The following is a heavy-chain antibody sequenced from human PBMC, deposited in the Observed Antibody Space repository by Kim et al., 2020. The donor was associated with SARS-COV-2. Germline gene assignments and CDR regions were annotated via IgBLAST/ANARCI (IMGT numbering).Heavy chain of an antibody. Sequence: GGSLRLSCAASGFTFSSYGMHWVRQAPGKGLEWVAVIWYDGSNKYYADSVKGRFTISRDNSKNTLYLQMNSLRAEDTAVYYCARDFRFGEDDAFAIWGQGTMVSVSS. V-gene: IGHV3-33*01. CDR1: GFTFSSYG. CDR2: IWYDGSNK. D-gene: IGHD3-10*01. J-gene: IGHJ3*02. CDR3: ARDFRFGEDDAFAI.